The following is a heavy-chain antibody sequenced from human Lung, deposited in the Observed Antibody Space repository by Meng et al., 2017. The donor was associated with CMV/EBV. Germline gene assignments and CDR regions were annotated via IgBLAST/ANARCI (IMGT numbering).Heavy chain of an antibody. D-gene: IGHD2/OR15-2a*01. J-gene: IGHJ5*02. Sequence: VQLVQFGSELKKPGASVKVSCKASGYTFSTYTINWVRPAHGRGLEWMGWISTNTGTPTYTQGFTGRFVFSLDTSVSTAYLQISSLKAEDTAVYYCARGGNFDPWGQGTLVTVSS. CDR1: GYTFSTYT. V-gene: IGHV7-4-1*02. CDR2: ISTNTGTP. CDR3: ARGGNFDP.